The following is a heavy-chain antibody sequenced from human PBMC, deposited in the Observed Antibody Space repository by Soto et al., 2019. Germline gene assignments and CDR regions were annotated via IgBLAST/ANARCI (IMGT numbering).Heavy chain of an antibody. CDR1: GFTFTSSA. V-gene: IGHV1-58*01. D-gene: IGHD1-26*01. J-gene: IGHJ4*02. CDR2: IVVGSGNT. Sequence: SVKVSCQASGFTFTSSAVQWVRQARGQRLEWIGWIVVGSGNTNYEQKFQERVTITRDMSTSTAYMELSSLRSEDTAVYYCAADRRRISGSPLELDYWGQGTLVTVSS. CDR3: AADRRRISGSPLELDY.